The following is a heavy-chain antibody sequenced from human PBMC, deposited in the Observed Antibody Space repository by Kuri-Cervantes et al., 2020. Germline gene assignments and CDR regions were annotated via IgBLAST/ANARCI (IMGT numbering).Heavy chain of an antibody. CDR1: GFTFSSSW. D-gene: IGHD6-19*01. V-gene: IGHV3-52*01. Sequence: LSLTCAASGFTFSSSWMHWVCQAPEKGLEWVADIKCDGSEKYYVDSVKGRLTISRDNSENTLYLQMNSLRAEDTAVYYCAKGQYSSGWYIDYWGQGTLVTVSS. J-gene: IGHJ4*02. CDR3: AKGQYSSGWYIDY. CDR2: IKCDGSEK.